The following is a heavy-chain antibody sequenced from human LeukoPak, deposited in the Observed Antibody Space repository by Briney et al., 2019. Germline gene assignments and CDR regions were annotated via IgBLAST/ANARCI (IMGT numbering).Heavy chain of an antibody. CDR2: INHDGIHT. D-gene: IGHD2/OR15-2a*01. Sequence: GGSLRLSCVASGFTFSNNWMAWVRQAPGKGPELVAHINHDGIHTGYVYSVKGRFSISRDNSKNSLYLQLNRLRARDTAMYYCAKYLSRAFDYWGQGSLITVSS. CDR3: AKYLSRAFDY. CDR1: GFTFSNNW. J-gene: IGHJ4*02. V-gene: IGHV3-7*01.